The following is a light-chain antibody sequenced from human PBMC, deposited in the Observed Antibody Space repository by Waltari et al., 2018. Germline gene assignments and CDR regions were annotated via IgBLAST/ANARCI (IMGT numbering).Light chain of an antibody. CDR1: QSINSW. CDR2: KAS. V-gene: IGKV1-5*03. J-gene: IGKJ1*01. CDR3: LQYDIYWA. Sequence: DIQITQSPSTLSASVGDRVTITCRASQSINSWLAWYQQKPGKAPKLLIYKASSLQTGVPSRFSGSGSGTEFTLTISSLQPDDFATYFCLQYDIYWAFGQGTKVEVK.